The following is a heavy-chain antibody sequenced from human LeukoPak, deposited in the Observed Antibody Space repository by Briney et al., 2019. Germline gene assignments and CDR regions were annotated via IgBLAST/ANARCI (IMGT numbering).Heavy chain of an antibody. Sequence: PGGSLRLSCAASGFTFSTYAMSWVRQAPGKGLEWVSAISASGGSTYYADSVKGRFTISRDNSKNTLYLQMNSLRAEDTAVYYCAKRGLGSSSGAYYFDYWGQGTLVTASS. V-gene: IGHV3-23*01. J-gene: IGHJ4*02. CDR3: AKRGLGSSSGAYYFDY. CDR2: ISASGGST. D-gene: IGHD6-6*01. CDR1: GFTFSTYA.